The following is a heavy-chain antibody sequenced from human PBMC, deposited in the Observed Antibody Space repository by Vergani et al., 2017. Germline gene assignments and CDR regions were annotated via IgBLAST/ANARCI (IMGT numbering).Heavy chain of an antibody. D-gene: IGHD1-26*01. CDR3: ARDRKINSWSYPNNWFDP. Sequence: QVQLVQSGAEVKKPGASVKVSCKASGYTFTSYAMHWVRQAPGQRLEWMGWINAGNGNTKYSQKFQGRVTITRDTSASTAYMELSSLRSEDTAVYYCARDRKINSWSYPNNWFDPWGQGTLVTVSS. CDR1: GYTFTSYA. V-gene: IGHV1-3*01. J-gene: IGHJ5*02. CDR2: INAGNGNT.